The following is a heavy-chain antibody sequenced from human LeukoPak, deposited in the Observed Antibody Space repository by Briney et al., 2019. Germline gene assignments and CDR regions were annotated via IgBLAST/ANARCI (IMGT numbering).Heavy chain of an antibody. J-gene: IGHJ4*02. Sequence: GGSLRLSCAASGFTFSSYSMNWVRQAPGKGLEWVSSISSSSSYIYYADSVKGRFTISRDNAKNSLYLQMNSLRAEDTAVYYCAKDPYYAHRGGPFDYWGQGTLVTVSS. CDR2: ISSSSSYI. CDR1: GFTFSSYS. D-gene: IGHD2/OR15-2a*01. V-gene: IGHV3-21*04. CDR3: AKDPYYAHRGGPFDY.